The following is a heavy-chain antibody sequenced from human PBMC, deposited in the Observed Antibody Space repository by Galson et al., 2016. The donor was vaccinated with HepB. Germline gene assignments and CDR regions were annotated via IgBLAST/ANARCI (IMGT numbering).Heavy chain of an antibody. CDR1: GDSVNSGIHY. V-gene: IGHV4-61*01. J-gene: IGHJ4*02. D-gene: IGHD3-10*01. CDR2: IYYTGST. CDR3: ASYGSGSHYYFDY. Sequence: SETLSLTCTVSGDSVNSGIHYWSWIRQSPGKGLEWIAYIYYTGSTNYNPSLNGRVTISVDTSENQFSLKLTAVTAADTAVYYCASYGSGSHYYFDYWGQGTLVTVSS.